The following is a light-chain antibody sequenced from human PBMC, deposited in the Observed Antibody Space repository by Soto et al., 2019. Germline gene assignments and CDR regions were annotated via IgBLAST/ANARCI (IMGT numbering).Light chain of an antibody. CDR3: GAWDSSLIYV. CDR1: SSNIGINY. J-gene: IGLJ1*01. V-gene: IGLV1-51*02. Sequence: QSVLTQPPSMSAAPGQKVTISCSGSSSNIGINYVSWYQQLPGTAPKLLIYENNKRPSGIPDRFSGSKSGTSGTLDITGLQTGDEADYYCGAWDSSLIYVFGNGTKVTVL. CDR2: ENN.